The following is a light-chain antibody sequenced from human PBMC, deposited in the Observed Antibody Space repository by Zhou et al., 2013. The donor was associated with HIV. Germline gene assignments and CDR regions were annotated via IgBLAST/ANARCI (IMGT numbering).Light chain of an antibody. CDR2: SAS. CDR1: QDIGRY. V-gene: IGKV1-39*01. Sequence: DIQLTQSPSFLSSSVGDRVSMTCRASQDIGRYLAWYQQQPGKVPSLLIYSASTLQSGVPSRFSASGSGTDFTLTISSLQPEDFATYYCQQSYSTPRTFGPGTKVE. J-gene: IGKJ1*01. CDR3: QQSYSTPRT.